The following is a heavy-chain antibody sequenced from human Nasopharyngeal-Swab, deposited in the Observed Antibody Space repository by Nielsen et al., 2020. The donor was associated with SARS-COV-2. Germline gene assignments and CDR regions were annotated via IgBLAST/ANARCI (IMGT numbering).Heavy chain of an antibody. J-gene: IGHJ6*02. CDR3: ATAPSIGCSSTSCSRWYYYYGMDV. CDR1: GYTFTSYG. Sequence: ASVKVSCKASGYTFTSYGISWVRQAPGQGLEWMGWISAYNGNTNYAQKLQGRVTMTTDTSTSTAYMELRSLRSEDTAVYYCATAPSIGCSSTSCSRWYYYYGMDVWGQGTTVTVSS. CDR2: ISAYNGNT. D-gene: IGHD2-2*01. V-gene: IGHV1-18*01.